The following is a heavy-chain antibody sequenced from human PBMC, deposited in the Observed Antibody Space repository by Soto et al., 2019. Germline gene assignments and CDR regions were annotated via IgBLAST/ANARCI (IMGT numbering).Heavy chain of an antibody. CDR2: IYYSGST. Sequence: PSETLSLTCTVSGGSISSYYWSWIRQPPGKGLEWIGYIYYSGSTNYNPSLKSRVTISVDTSKNQFSLKLSSVTAADTTVYYCARDNCSGGSCYADYWGQGTLVTV. V-gene: IGHV4-59*01. J-gene: IGHJ4*02. CDR3: ARDNCSGGSCYADY. CDR1: GGSISSYY. D-gene: IGHD2-15*01.